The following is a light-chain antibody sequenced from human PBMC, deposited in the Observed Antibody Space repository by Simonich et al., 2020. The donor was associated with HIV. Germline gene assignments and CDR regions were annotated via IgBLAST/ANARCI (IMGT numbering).Light chain of an antibody. CDR1: QSISNN. CDR3: QQYNNWPRT. V-gene: IGKV3-15*01. J-gene: IGKJ1*01. Sequence: EIVMTQSPATLSVSPGERAPLSCTASQSISNNLAWYKRNPGQAPRLLIFGAPNRATGIPARFSGSGAGTEFTLTISSMQSEDFAVYYCQQYNNWPRTFGQGTKVEIK. CDR2: GAP.